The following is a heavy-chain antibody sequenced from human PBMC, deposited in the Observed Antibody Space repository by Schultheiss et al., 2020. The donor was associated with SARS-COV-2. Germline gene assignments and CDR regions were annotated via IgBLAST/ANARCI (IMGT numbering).Heavy chain of an antibody. Sequence: GSLRLSCAASGFTFSSYSMNWVRQAPGKGLEWIGEINHSGSTNYNPSLKSRVTISVDTSKNQFSLKLSSVTAADTAVYYCARSLSVGGSYPGWGQGTLVTVSS. CDR1: GFTFSSYS. J-gene: IGHJ4*02. D-gene: IGHD1-26*01. V-gene: IGHV4-34*01. CDR2: INHSGST. CDR3: ARSLSVGGSYPG.